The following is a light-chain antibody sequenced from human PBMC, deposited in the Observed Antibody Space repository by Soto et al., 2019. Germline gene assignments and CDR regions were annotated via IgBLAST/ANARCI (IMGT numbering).Light chain of an antibody. J-gene: IGLJ2*01. CDR3: RSYDSSLSAVV. V-gene: IGLV1-40*01. CDR1: SSNIGAGYD. Sequence: QSVLTQPPSVSGAPGQTVTISCTGSSSNIGAGYDVHWYQQLPGTAPKLLIYGNSNRPSGVPDRFSGSKSGASASLAITGVQAEDEADYYCRSYDSSLSAVVFGGGTKLTVL. CDR2: GNS.